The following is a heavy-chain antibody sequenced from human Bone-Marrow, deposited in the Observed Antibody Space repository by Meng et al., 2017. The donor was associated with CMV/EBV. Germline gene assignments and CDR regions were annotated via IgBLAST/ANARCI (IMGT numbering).Heavy chain of an antibody. V-gene: IGHV4-59*01. J-gene: IGHJ4*02. CDR3: ARGSGYGSYYFDY. Sequence: GSLRLSCTVPGGSISNYYWGWIRQPPGKGLEWIGYIYYSGSTNYNPSLKSRVTISVHTSKIQFSLKLSSVTAADTAVYYCARGSGYGSYYFDYWGQGTLVTVSS. CDR2: IYYSGST. CDR1: GGSISNYY. D-gene: IGHD5-12*01.